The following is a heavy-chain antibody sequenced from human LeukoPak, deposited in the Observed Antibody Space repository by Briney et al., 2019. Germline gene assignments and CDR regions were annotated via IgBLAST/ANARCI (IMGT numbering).Heavy chain of an antibody. CDR2: ISSSSSYI. J-gene: IGHJ6*03. V-gene: IGHV3-21*04. D-gene: IGHD1-1*01. Sequence: GGSLRLSCAVSGFTFSNYSMSWVRQAPGKGLEWVSSISSSSSYIFYADSVKGRFTISRDNAENSLYLQMNSLRAEDTALYYCARGKYPDNDDYMDVWGKGTTVIVSS. CDR1: GFTFSNYS. CDR3: ARGKYPDNDDYMDV.